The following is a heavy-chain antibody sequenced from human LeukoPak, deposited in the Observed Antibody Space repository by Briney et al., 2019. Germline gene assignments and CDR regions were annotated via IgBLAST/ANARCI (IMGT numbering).Heavy chain of an antibody. CDR2: ISSSGGTI. CDR3: AREHMYYFDY. Sequence: PGGSLRLSCAASGFTFRSYEMNWVRQAPGKGLEWVSYISSSGGTINYADSVEGRFTISRDNAKNSLYLQMNSLRAEDTAVYYCAREHMYYFDYWGQGALVTVSS. J-gene: IGHJ4*02. CDR1: GFTFRSYE. V-gene: IGHV3-48*03.